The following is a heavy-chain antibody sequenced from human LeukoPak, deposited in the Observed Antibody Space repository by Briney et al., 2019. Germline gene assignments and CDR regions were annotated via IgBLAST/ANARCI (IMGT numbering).Heavy chain of an antibody. V-gene: IGHV3-53*01. Sequence: GGSLRLSCAAVGFTAIVIYMTCVRQAPGKGLEWVSVIYTDDTTYYAGSVRGRFTISRDSFKSTLYLHMTGVRAEDTAVYYCAQGGMVRGPLPYYNMDVWGQGTTVTVSS. CDR3: AQGGMVRGPLPYYNMDV. D-gene: IGHD3-10*01. CDR1: GFTAIVIY. J-gene: IGHJ6*02. CDR2: IYTDDTT.